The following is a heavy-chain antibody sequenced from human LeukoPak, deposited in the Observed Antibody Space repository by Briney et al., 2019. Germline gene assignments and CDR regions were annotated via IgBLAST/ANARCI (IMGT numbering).Heavy chain of an antibody. Sequence: GSVKVSCKASGYTFTCYYMHWVRQAAGQGREWMGGINPNSGGTNYAQKFQGRVTMNRDTSISTAYMELSRLRSDDTAVYYCARAGPIYYYYYMDVWGKGTTVTVSS. CDR3: ARAGPIYYYYYMDV. D-gene: IGHD3-10*01. CDR1: GYTFTCYY. CDR2: INPNSGGT. V-gene: IGHV1-2*02. J-gene: IGHJ6*03.